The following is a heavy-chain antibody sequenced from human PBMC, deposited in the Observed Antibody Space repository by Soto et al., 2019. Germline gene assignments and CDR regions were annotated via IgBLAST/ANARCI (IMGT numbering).Heavy chain of an antibody. Sequence: GGSLRLSCAASGFTFSSYAMTWVRQAPGKGLEWVSAISGSSGTTHYADSVKGRFTISRDNSKNTLYLQMNSLRAEDTALYYCAKAGYTSSWPLDYWGQGTLVTVSS. J-gene: IGHJ4*02. CDR3: AKAGYTSSWPLDY. V-gene: IGHV3-23*01. CDR1: GFTFSSYA. CDR2: ISGSSGTT. D-gene: IGHD6-13*01.